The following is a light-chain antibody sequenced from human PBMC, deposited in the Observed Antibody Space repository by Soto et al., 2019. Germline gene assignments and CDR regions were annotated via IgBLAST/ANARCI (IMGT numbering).Light chain of an antibody. CDR2: AAS. Sequence: EIVLTQSPVTLSLSPGERATLSCRASRSFASSYLGWYQQKPGQAPRLLIYAASTRATGIPDRFSGGGSATAFTPPISRREPEVSAVYYCRPYDSPPPNTFGRGTKLEIK. V-gene: IGKV3-20*01. CDR3: RPYDSPPPNT. J-gene: IGKJ2*01. CDR1: RSFASSY.